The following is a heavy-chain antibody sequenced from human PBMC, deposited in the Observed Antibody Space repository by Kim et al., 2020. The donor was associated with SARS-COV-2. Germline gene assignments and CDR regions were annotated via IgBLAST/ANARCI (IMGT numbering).Heavy chain of an antibody. V-gene: IGHV3-21*01. CDR3: ARDIAAAGISAPWPL. CDR2: ISSSSSYI. CDR1: GFTFSSYS. D-gene: IGHD6-13*01. Sequence: GGSLRLSCAASGFTFSSYSMNWVRQAPGKGLEWVSSISSSSSYIYYADSVKGRFTISRDNAKNSLYLQMNSLRAEDTAVYYCARDIAAAGISAPWPLWGQGTLVTVSS. J-gene: IGHJ4*02.